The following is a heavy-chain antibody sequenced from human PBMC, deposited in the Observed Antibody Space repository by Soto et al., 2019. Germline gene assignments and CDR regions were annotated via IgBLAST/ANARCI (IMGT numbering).Heavy chain of an antibody. J-gene: IGHJ3*02. CDR3: ARDPYDYIWGSYRRGVAFDI. CDR2: INSDGSST. D-gene: IGHD3-16*01. CDR1: GFTFSSYW. Sequence: GGSLRLSCAASGFTFSSYWMHWVRQAPGKGLVWVSRINSDGSSTSYADSVKGRFTISRDNAKNTLYLQMNSLRAEDTAVYYCARDPYDYIWGSYRRGVAFDIWGQGTMVTVSS. V-gene: IGHV3-74*01.